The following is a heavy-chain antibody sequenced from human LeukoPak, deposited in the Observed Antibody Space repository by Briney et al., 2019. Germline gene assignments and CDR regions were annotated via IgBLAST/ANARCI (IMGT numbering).Heavy chain of an antibody. Sequence: GGSLRLSCAASGFTFSSYSMNWVRQAPGKGLEWVSYISSSSSTIYYADSVKGRFTISRDNAKNSLYLQMNSLRDEDTAVYYCARDFGYDFWSGPIHYYYGMDVWGQGTTVTVSS. J-gene: IGHJ6*02. CDR3: ARDFGYDFWSGPIHYYYGMDV. CDR2: ISSSSSTI. CDR1: GFTFSSYS. V-gene: IGHV3-48*02. D-gene: IGHD3-3*01.